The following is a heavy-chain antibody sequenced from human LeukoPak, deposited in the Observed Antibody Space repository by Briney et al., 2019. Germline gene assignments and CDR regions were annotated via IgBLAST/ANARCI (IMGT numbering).Heavy chain of an antibody. D-gene: IGHD2-21*02. V-gene: IGHV4-39*07. Sequence: SETLSLTCTVSGGSISSSSYYWGWIRQPPGKGLEWIGSIYYSGSTYYNPSLKSRVTMSVDTSKNQFSLKLSSVTAADTAVYYCARASDCGGDCYEDYWGQGTLVTVSS. CDR2: IYYSGST. J-gene: IGHJ4*02. CDR1: GGSISSSSYY. CDR3: ARASDCGGDCYEDY.